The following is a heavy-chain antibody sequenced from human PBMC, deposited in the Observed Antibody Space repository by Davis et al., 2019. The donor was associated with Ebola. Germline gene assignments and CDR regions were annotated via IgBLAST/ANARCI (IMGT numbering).Heavy chain of an antibody. Sequence: AASVKVSCTASGGTFSSYAISWVRQAPGQGLEWMGMINPSDGFTRYTQNFQGRVTMTRDTSTSTVYMELSSLRSEDTAVYYCATGVAPHYGRSYYYYGMDVWGQGTTVTVSS. J-gene: IGHJ6*02. CDR1: GGTFSSYA. V-gene: IGHV1-46*01. CDR3: ATGVAPHYGRSYYYYGMDV. D-gene: IGHD3-10*01. CDR2: INPSDGFT.